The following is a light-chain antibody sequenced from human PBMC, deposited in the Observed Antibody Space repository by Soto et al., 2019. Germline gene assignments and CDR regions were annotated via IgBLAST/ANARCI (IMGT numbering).Light chain of an antibody. CDR3: CSYAGHSTYV. CDR1: SSDVGSYNL. V-gene: IGLV2-23*02. CDR2: EVT. J-gene: IGLJ1*01. Sequence: QSVLTQPASVSGSPGQSITISCTGTSSDVGSYNLVPWYQQHPGKAPKLMIYEVTKRPSGVSNRFSGSKSGNAASLTISGLQAEDETDYYCCSYAGHSTYVFGTGTKVTVL.